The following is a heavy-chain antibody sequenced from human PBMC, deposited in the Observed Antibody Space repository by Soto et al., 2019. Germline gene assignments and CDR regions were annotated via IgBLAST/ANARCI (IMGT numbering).Heavy chain of an antibody. Sequence: PGGSLRLSCAASGFTFSSHWMHWVRQAPGKGLVWVSRINSDGSSTSYADSVKGRFTISRDNAKNTLYLQMNSLRAEDTAVYYCARESLRSSGWYDFDYWGQGTLVTVSS. CDR2: INSDGSST. CDR3: ARESLRSSGWYDFDY. J-gene: IGHJ4*02. D-gene: IGHD6-19*01. V-gene: IGHV3-74*01. CDR1: GFTFSSHW.